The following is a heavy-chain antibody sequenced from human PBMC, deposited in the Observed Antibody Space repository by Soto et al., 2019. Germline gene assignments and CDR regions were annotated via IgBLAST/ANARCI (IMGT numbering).Heavy chain of an antibody. CDR1: GDSISSYY. CDR2: IHYTGNT. D-gene: IGHD2-2*01. J-gene: IGHJ2*01. V-gene: IGHV4-59*01. Sequence: QVQLQESGPGLVKPSETLSLTCTVSGDSISSYYWSWIRQPPGKGLEWIGYIHYTGNTNHNPSLKSRINIFVNPSKNQFSPKLGAVTAADTAVYYCARDRTSVNWYFDLWGRGTLVSVSS. CDR3: ARDRTSVNWYFDL.